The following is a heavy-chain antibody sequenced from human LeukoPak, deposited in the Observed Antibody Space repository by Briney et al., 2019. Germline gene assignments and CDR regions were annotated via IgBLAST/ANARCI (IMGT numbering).Heavy chain of an antibody. Sequence: ASVKVSCKASGYTFTSYYMHWVRQAPGQGLEWMGIINPSGGSTSYAQKFQGRVTMTRDTSTSTVYMELSSLRFEDTAVYYCARVPPSYSGSYYENYFDYWGQGTLVTVSS. CDR3: ARVPPSYSGSYYENYFDY. CDR2: INPSGGST. D-gene: IGHD1-26*01. J-gene: IGHJ4*02. V-gene: IGHV1-46*01. CDR1: GYTFTSYY.